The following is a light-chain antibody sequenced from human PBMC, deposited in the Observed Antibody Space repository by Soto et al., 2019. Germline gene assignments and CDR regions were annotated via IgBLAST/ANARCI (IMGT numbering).Light chain of an antibody. V-gene: IGKV3-15*01. CDR3: QQYNNWPPAWT. CDR2: GAS. J-gene: IGKJ1*01. CDR1: QSVSSN. Sequence: EIVMTQSPATLSLSPGERATLSCRASQSVSSNVAWYQQIPGQTPRLLIYGASTRATGIPVRFSGSGSGTEFTLTISSLQSEDFAVYYCQQYNNWPPAWTFGQGTKVDIK.